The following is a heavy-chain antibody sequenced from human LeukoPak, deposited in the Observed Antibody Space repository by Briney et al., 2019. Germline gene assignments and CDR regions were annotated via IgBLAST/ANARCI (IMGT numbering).Heavy chain of an antibody. CDR1: GSDFSSHS. D-gene: IGHD3-10*01. J-gene: IGHJ5*01. V-gene: IGHV3-74*03. CDR2: ITRDGSTT. Sequence: GGSLRLSCAASGSDFSSHSMNWVRQPPGEGLVWVSRITRDGSTTTYADSVKGRFTISRDNAKNTLYLQMNSLRVEDTAVYYCTRSPYYNGYDSWGQGTLVAVSS. CDR3: TRSPYYNGYDS.